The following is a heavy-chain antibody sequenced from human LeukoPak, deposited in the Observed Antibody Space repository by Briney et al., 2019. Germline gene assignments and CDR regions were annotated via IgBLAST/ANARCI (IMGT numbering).Heavy chain of an antibody. CDR2: ISWNSGSI. Sequence: GGSLRLSCAASGFTFDDYAMHWVRQAPGKGLEWVSGISWNSGSIGYADSVEGRFTISRDNAKNSLYLQMNSLRAEDTALYYCAKDITYSSSWELDYWGQGTLVTVSS. CDR1: GFTFDDYA. J-gene: IGHJ4*02. V-gene: IGHV3-9*01. CDR3: AKDITYSSSWELDY. D-gene: IGHD6-13*01.